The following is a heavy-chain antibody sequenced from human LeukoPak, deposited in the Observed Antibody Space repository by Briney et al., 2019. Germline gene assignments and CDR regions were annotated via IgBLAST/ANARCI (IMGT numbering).Heavy chain of an antibody. CDR2: NNHSGST. J-gene: IGHJ5*02. V-gene: IGHV4-34*01. CDR1: GGSFSGYY. D-gene: IGHD3-3*01. Sequence: SETLSLTCAVYGGSFSGYYWSWIRQPPGKGLEWIGENNHSGSTNYNPSLKSRVTISVDTSKNQFSLKLSSVTAADTAVYYCARDVSQYYDFWSGYHNWFDPWGQGTLVTVSS. CDR3: ARDVSQYYDFWSGYHNWFDP.